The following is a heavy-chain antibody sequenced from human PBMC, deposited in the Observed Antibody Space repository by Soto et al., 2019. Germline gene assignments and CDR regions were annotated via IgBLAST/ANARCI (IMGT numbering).Heavy chain of an antibody. D-gene: IGHD2-21*02. J-gene: IGHJ6*04. CDR3: AIRPVEMATLPPLRCTDV. CDR1: GFTFDSVG. V-gene: IGHV3-30*03. CDR2: ISYDGSNK. Sequence: PGGSLRLSCAASGFTFDSVGMHRVRQAPGKGLEWVAVISYDGSNKYYADSVKGRFTISRDNSKNTLYLQMNSLRAEDTAVYYCAIRPVEMATLPPLRCTDVRGKGPSLT.